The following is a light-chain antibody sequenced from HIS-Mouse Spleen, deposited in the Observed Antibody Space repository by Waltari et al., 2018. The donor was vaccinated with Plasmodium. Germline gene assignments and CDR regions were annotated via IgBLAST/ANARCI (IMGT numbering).Light chain of an antibody. Sequence: SYELTQPPSVSVSPRQTARITCSGDALPKKHAYWYQQKSGQAPVLVIYEDSKRPSGIPERFSGSSSGTMATLTISGAQVEDEADYYCYSTDSSGTHRVFGGGTKLTVL. CDR3: YSTDSSGTHRV. V-gene: IGLV3-10*01. J-gene: IGLJ3*02. CDR2: EDS. CDR1: ALPKKH.